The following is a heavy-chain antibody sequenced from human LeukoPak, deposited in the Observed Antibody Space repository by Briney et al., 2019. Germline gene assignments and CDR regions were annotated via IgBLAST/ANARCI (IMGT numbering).Heavy chain of an antibody. CDR3: ARRWRAGPVDY. D-gene: IGHD6-13*01. CDR2: IYYSGST. V-gene: IGHV4-39*01. J-gene: IGHJ4*02. Sequence: SETLSLTCTVSGGSISSSSYYWGWIRQPPGKGVEWIGSIYYSGSTYYNPSLKSRVTISVDTSKNQFSLKLSSVTAADTAVYYCARRWRAGPVDYWGQGTLVTVSS. CDR1: GGSISSSSYY.